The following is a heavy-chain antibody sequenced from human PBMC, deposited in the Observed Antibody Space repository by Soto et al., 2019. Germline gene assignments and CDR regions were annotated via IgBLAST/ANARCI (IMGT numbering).Heavy chain of an antibody. CDR2: IKSKTDGGTT. D-gene: IGHD3-10*01. CDR3: TTDPSLWFGQYGMDV. CDR1: GFTFSNAW. Sequence: PGGSLRLSCAASGFTFSNAWMSWVRQAPGKGLEWVGRIKSKTDGGTTDYAAPVKGRFTISRDDSKNTLYLQMNSLKTEDTAVYYCTTDPSLWFGQYGMDVWGQGTTVTV. J-gene: IGHJ6*02. V-gene: IGHV3-15*01.